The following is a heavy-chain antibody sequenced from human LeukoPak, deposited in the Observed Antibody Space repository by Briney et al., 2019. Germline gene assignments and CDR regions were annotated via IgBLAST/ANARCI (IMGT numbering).Heavy chain of an antibody. Sequence: ASVKVSCKASGYTFTSYDINWVRQATGQGLEWMGWINPNSGGTNYAQKLQGRVTMTTDTSTSTAYMELRSLRSDDTAVYYCARVTTYGSGHYYYYYMDVWGKGTTVTVSS. CDR1: GYTFTSYD. CDR2: INPNSGGT. V-gene: IGHV1-18*01. D-gene: IGHD3-10*01. CDR3: ARVTTYGSGHYYYYYMDV. J-gene: IGHJ6*03.